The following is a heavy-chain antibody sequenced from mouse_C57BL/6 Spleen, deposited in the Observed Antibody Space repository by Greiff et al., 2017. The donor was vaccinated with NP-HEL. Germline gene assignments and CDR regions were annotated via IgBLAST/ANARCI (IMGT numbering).Heavy chain of an antibody. V-gene: IGHV1-55*01. CDR2: IYPGSGST. D-gene: IGHD2-5*01. Sequence: QVQLQQPGAELVKPGASVKMSCKASGYTFTSYWITWVKQRPGQGLEWIGDIYPGSGSTNYNEKFKSKATLTVDTSSSTAYMQLSSLTSEDSAVYYCARFYSNYEDWYFDVWGTGTTVTVSS. CDR3: ARFYSNYEDWYFDV. CDR1: GYTFTSYW. J-gene: IGHJ1*03.